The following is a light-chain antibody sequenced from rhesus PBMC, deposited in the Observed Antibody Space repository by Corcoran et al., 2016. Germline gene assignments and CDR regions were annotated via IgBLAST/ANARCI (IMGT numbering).Light chain of an antibody. V-gene: IGKV1-22*01. J-gene: IGKJ1*01. CDR3: LQYSSSPWT. Sequence: DIQMTQSPSSLSASVGDKVTITCRASQGISSWLAWYQQKPGKAPNLLIYKASSLQSGVPSRFSGSGSGTDFTLTISSLQPEDFATYYCLQYSSSPWTFGQGTKVEIK. CDR2: KAS. CDR1: QGISSW.